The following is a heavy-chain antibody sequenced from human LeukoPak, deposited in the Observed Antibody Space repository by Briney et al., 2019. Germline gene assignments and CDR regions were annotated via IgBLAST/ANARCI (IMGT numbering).Heavy chain of an antibody. Sequence: GGSLRLSCAASGFTFSSYAMSWVRQAPGKGLEWVSAISGSGGSTYHADSVKGRFTISRDNSKNTLYLQMNSLRAEDTAVYYCAKIDTAMVTGFFDYWGQGTLVTVSS. CDR1: GFTFSSYA. CDR3: AKIDTAMVTGFFDY. D-gene: IGHD5-18*01. CDR2: ISGSGGST. V-gene: IGHV3-23*01. J-gene: IGHJ4*02.